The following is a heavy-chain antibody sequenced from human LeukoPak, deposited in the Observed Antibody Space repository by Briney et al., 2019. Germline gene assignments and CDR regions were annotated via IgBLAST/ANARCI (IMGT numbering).Heavy chain of an antibody. CDR2: AYSRSNGNK. J-gene: IGHJ3*02. CDR3: ARGVNSTFDI. Sequence: SQTLSLSCAISGDSVSINSVAWNWSRQSPSRGLEWLGRAYSRSNGNKDYAISVKSRITINTEPSRNQFSLQLNSVTPEDTAVYFCARGVNSTFDIWGQGTMVTVSS. CDR1: GDSVSINSVA. D-gene: IGHD3-10*01. V-gene: IGHV6-1*01.